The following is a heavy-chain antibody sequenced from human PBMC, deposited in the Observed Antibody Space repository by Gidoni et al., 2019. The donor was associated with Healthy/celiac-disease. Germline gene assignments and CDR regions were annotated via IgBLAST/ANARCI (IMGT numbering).Heavy chain of an antibody. V-gene: IGHV3-73*02. Sequence: EVQLVESGGGLVQPGGSLNLSCAASGFTVRGSAMHWVRPASGKGLEWVGRIRSKANSYATAYAASVKGRFTISRDDSKNTAYLQMNSLKTEDTAVYYCTSSAGHYDSSGYYHYYYGMDVWGQGTTVTVSS. CDR1: GFTVRGSA. CDR3: TSSAGHYDSSGYYHYYYGMDV. J-gene: IGHJ6*02. CDR2: IRSKANSYAT. D-gene: IGHD3-22*01.